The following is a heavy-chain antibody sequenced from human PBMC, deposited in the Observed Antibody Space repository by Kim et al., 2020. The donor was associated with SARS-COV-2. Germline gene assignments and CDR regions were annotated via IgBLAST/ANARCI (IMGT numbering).Heavy chain of an antibody. V-gene: IGHV1-46*01. J-gene: IGHJ6*02. CDR1: GYTFTSYY. CDR3: AREGGYYDSSGYYRLYYYYGMDV. CDR2: INPSGGST. Sequence: ASVKVSCKASGYTFTSYYMHWVRQAPGQGLEWMGIINPSGGSTSYAQKFQGRVTMTRDTSTSTVYMELSSLRSEDTAVYYCAREGGYYDSSGYYRLYYYYGMDVWGQGTTVTVSS. D-gene: IGHD3-22*01.